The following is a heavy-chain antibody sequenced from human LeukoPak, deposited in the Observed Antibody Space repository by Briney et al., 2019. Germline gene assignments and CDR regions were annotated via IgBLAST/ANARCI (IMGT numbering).Heavy chain of an antibody. CDR1: GFTFGTHA. CDR2: ISRGSIT. V-gene: IGHV3-23*01. CDR3: AKKTLTPIAAAPFDY. J-gene: IGHJ4*02. D-gene: IGHD6-13*01. Sequence: PGGSLRLSCVASGFTFGTHAMSWVRQVPGKGLEWVSGISRGSITYYSDSVKGRFTISRDNSRATLFLQMNSLRAEDTAVYYCAKKTLTPIAAAPFDYWGQGTLVTVSS.